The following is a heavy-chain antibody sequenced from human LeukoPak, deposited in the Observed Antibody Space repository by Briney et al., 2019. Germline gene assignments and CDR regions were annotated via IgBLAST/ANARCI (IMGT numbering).Heavy chain of an antibody. J-gene: IGHJ5*02. V-gene: IGHV4-34*01. CDR2: INHSGST. Sequence: SETLSLTCPLYGGSFSGYYWSWIRQPPGKGLEWIGEINHSGSTNYNPSLKSRVTISVDTSKNQFSLKLSSVTAADTAVYYCARGGDLDKPRVFDPWGQGTLVTVSS. D-gene: IGHD3-9*01. CDR1: GGSFSGYY. CDR3: ARGGDLDKPRVFDP.